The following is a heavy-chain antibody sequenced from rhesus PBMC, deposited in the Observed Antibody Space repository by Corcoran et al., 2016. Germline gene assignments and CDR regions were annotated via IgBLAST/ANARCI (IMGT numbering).Heavy chain of an antibody. J-gene: IGHJ4*01. V-gene: IGHV4S5*01. Sequence: QVQLEESGPGLVKPSETLSLTCAVSGGSISGYYWNWIRQPPGKGLEWIGYIGGSSGTPHHNPAPKSQAPFSPNPSKNQLSLRLSSVTAADTAVYYCARDHPYGTGYDYWGQGVLVTVSS. CDR2: IGGSSGTP. CDR1: GGSISGYY. D-gene: IGHD3-28*01. CDR3: ARDHPYGTGYDY.